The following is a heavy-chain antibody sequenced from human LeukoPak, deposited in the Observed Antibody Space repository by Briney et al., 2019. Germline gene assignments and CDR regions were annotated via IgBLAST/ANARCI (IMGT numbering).Heavy chain of an antibody. CDR3: GRGAALNWNSGGIDY. J-gene: IGHJ4*02. CDR1: GFTFSNYF. Sequence: GGSLRLSCAASGFTFSNYFMTWVRQAPGTGLEWVALIRQDGSDKYYVDSVKGRSTISRDNTKNSMFLQMNSLRVDDTAVYYCGRGAALNWNSGGIDYWGQGTLVTVSS. V-gene: IGHV3-7*01. CDR2: IRQDGSDK. D-gene: IGHD1-1*01.